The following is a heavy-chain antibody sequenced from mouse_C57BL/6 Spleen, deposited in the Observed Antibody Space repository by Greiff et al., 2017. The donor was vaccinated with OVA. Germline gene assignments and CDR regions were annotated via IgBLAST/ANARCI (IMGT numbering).Heavy chain of an antibody. CDR2: IDPSDSYT. CDR3: ASRDYGSSYDY. J-gene: IGHJ2*01. Sequence: VQLQQPGAELVRPGTSVKLSCKASGYTFTSYWMHWVKQRPGQGLEWIGVIDPSDSYTNYNQKFKGKATLTVDTSSSTAYMQLSSLISEDSAVYYCASRDYGSSYDYWGQGTTLTVSS. D-gene: IGHD1-1*01. CDR1: GYTFTSYW. V-gene: IGHV1-59*01.